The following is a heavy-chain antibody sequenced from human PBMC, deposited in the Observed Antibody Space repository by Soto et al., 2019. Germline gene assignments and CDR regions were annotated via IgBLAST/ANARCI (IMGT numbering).Heavy chain of an antibody. Sequence: GASVKVSCKASGYTFTSYGISWVRQAPGQGLEWMGWISAYNGNTNYAQKLQGRVTMTTDTSTSTAYMELRSLRSDDTAVYYCARVTTMVRGVIIKDYYYYGMDVWGQGTTVTVS. J-gene: IGHJ6*02. CDR2: ISAYNGNT. D-gene: IGHD3-10*01. CDR3: ARVTTMVRGVIIKDYYYYGMDV. V-gene: IGHV1-18*01. CDR1: GYTFTSYG.